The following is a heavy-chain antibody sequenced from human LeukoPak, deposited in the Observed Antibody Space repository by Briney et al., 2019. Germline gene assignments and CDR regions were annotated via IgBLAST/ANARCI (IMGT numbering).Heavy chain of an antibody. Sequence: SQTLSLTCTVSGGSISSGSYYWSWIRQPAGKGLEWIGRIYTSGSTNYNPSLKSRVTISVDTSKNQFSLKLSSVTAADTAVYYCARARRIQRPIFGVVGEPDSYYFDYWGQGTLVTVSS. CDR2: IYTSGST. CDR1: GGSISSGSYY. J-gene: IGHJ4*02. V-gene: IGHV4-61*02. CDR3: ARARRIQRPIFGVVGEPDSYYFDY. D-gene: IGHD3-3*01.